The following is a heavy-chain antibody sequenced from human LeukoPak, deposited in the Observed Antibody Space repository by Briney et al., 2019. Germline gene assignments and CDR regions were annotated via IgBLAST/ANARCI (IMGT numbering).Heavy chain of an antibody. CDR3: ATSPYYDSSGYYFRL. V-gene: IGHV3-30*03. CDR2: ISYDGSNK. J-gene: IGHJ4*02. D-gene: IGHD3-22*01. Sequence: GGSLRLSCAASGFTFSSYGMHWVRQAPGKGLEWVAVISYDGSNKYYADSVKGRFTISRDNSKNTLYLQMNSLRAEDTAVYYCATSPYYDSSGYYFRLWGQGTLVTVSS. CDR1: GFTFSSYG.